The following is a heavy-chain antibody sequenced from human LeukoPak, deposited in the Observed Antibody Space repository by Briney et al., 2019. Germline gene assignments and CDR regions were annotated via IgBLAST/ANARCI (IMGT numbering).Heavy chain of an antibody. CDR3: ATSSMVRGVIPKGYYYYYGMDV. Sequence: GGSLRLSCAASGFTVSSNYMSWVRQAPGKGLEWASVIYSGGSTYYADSVKGRFTISRDNSKNTLYLQMNSLRAEDTAVYYCATSSMVRGVIPKGYYYYYGMDVWGQGTTVTVSS. CDR1: GFTVSSNY. D-gene: IGHD3-10*01. V-gene: IGHV3-66*01. CDR2: IYSGGST. J-gene: IGHJ6*02.